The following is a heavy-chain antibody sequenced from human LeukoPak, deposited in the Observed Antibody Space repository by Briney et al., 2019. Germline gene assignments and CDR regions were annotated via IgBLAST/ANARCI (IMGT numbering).Heavy chain of an antibody. D-gene: IGHD6-6*01. CDR3: TYTSSSGVVY. CDR1: GFTFSVSA. J-gene: IGHJ4*02. CDR2: IRNKANNYAT. V-gene: IGHV3-73*01. Sequence: GGSLKLSCAASGFTFSVSAMYWVRQASWKGLEWVGRIRNKANNYATAYAASLKGRFTISRDDSKNTAYLQMNSLETEDTAMYYCTYTSSSGVVYWGQGTLVTVSS.